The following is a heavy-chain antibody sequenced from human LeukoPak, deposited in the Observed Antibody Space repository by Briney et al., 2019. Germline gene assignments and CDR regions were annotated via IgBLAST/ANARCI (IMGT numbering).Heavy chain of an antibody. Sequence: PSETLSLTCTVSGGSISSSSYYWGWIRQPPGKGLEWIGSIYYSGSTYYNPSLKSRVTISVDTSKNQFSLKLSSVTAADTAVYYCARLIAAAGTTLCSWGQGTLVTVSS. D-gene: IGHD6-13*01. J-gene: IGHJ4*02. CDR3: ARLIAAAGTTLCS. V-gene: IGHV4-39*01. CDR1: GGSISSSSYY. CDR2: IYYSGST.